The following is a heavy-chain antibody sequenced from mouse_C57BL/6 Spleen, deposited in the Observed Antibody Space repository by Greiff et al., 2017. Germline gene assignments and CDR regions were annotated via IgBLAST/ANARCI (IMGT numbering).Heavy chain of an antibody. CDR1: GYTFTDYE. J-gene: IGHJ4*01. V-gene: IGHV1-15*01. CDR3: TRNDYSNPMDY. Sequence: QVQLQQSGAELVRPGASVTLSCKASGYTFTDYEMHWVKQTPVHGLEWIGAIDPETGGTAYNQKFKGKAILTADKSSSTSYMVLRSLTSEESAVYYCTRNDYSNPMDYWGQGTSVTVSS. CDR2: IDPETGGT. D-gene: IGHD2-5*01.